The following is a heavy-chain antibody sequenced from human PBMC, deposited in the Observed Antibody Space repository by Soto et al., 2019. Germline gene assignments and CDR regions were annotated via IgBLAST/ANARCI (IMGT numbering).Heavy chain of an antibody. Sequence: EVQLVESGGGLVQPGGSLRLSCAASGFTFSSYDMHWVRQATGKGLEWVSAIGTAGDTYYPGSVKGRFTISRENAKNSLYLQMNSLRAGDTAVYYCARVAKPYSSGWMYYFDYWGQGTLVTVSS. V-gene: IGHV3-13*01. CDR1: GFTFSSYD. CDR3: ARVAKPYSSGWMYYFDY. CDR2: IGTAGDT. J-gene: IGHJ4*02. D-gene: IGHD6-19*01.